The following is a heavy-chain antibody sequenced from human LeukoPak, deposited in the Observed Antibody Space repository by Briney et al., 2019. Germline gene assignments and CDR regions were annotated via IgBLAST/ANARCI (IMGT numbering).Heavy chain of an antibody. D-gene: IGHD5-12*01. CDR2: INPNSGGT. CDR3: ARAYSRYEAFDY. CDR1: GYTFSGYY. Sequence: GASVKVSCKASGYTFSGYYIHWVRQAPGQGLEWMGWINPNSGGTNYAQKFQGRVTMTRDTSTTYMELSRLTPDDTAVYYCARAYSRYEAFDYWGQGTLVTVSS. J-gene: IGHJ4*02. V-gene: IGHV1-2*02.